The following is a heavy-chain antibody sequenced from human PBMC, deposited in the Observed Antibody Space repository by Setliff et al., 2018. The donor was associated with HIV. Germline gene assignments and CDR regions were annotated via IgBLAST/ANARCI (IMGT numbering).Heavy chain of an antibody. V-gene: IGHV3-49*04. CDR1: GFTFSSYE. D-gene: IGHD6-13*01. CDR2: IRSKAYGGTT. Sequence: GGSLRLSCAASGFTFSSYEMNWVRQAPGKGLEWVGFIRSKAYGGTTEYAASVKGRFTISRDDSKSIAYLQMNSLKTEDTAVYYCSRNGWHMNSWHYYYYYMDVWGKGTTVTISS. J-gene: IGHJ6*03. CDR3: SRNGWHMNSWHYYYYYMDV.